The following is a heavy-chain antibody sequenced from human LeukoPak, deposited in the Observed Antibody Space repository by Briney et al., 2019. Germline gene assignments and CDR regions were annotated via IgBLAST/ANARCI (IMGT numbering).Heavy chain of an antibody. J-gene: IGHJ6*02. CDR2: IRDSGAST. CDR3: AKVPYSDYGAGRPPFMDV. V-gene: IGHV3-23*01. CDR1: GFTFSNYA. D-gene: IGHD3-10*01. Sequence: GGSLGLSCAASGFTFSNYAMSWVRQTPGKGLEGVSTIRDSGASTYYADSVRGRFTISRDNSKNTLYLQMNSLGDEDTAVYYCAKVPYSDYGAGRPPFMDVWGQGTTVAISS.